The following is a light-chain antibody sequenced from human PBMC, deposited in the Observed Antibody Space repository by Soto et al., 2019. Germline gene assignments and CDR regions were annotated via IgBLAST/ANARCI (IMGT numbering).Light chain of an antibody. V-gene: IGLV1-44*01. CDR2: SNY. CDR3: AAWDDILNGYV. CDR1: SSNIESNT. J-gene: IGLJ1*01. Sequence: QSVLTQPPSASGTPGQRVTFSCSGSSSNIESNTVTWYQQLPGTAPKLVIYSNYDRPSGVPDRFSGSTSGTSASLVIRGLQSEDEADYYCAAWDDILNGYVFGGGTKVTVL.